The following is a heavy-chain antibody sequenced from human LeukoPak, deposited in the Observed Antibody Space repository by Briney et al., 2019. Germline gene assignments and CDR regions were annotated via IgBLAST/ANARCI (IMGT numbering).Heavy chain of an antibody. Sequence: ASVKVSCKASGYTFTSYGISWVRQAPGQGLEWMEWISAYNGNTNYAQKLQGRVTMTTDTSTSTAYMELRSLRSDDTAVYYCARHRRGYSSSWSDYWGQGTLVTVSS. CDR1: GYTFTSYG. D-gene: IGHD6-13*01. J-gene: IGHJ4*02. CDR3: ARHRRGYSSSWSDY. CDR2: ISAYNGNT. V-gene: IGHV1-18*01.